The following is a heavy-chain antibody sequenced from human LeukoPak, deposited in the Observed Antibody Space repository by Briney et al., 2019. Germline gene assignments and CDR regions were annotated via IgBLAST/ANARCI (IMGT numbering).Heavy chain of an antibody. CDR2: IRYDGSNK. CDR3: AKVVSSSSWYLNWSDP. J-gene: IGHJ5*02. CDR1: GFTFSSYG. Sequence: GGSLRLSCAASGFTFSSYGMHWVRQAPGKGLEWVAFIRYDGSNKYYADSVKGRFTISRDNSKNTLYLQMNSLRAEDTAVYYCAKVVSSSSWYLNWSDPWGQGTLVTVSS. V-gene: IGHV3-30*02. D-gene: IGHD6-13*01.